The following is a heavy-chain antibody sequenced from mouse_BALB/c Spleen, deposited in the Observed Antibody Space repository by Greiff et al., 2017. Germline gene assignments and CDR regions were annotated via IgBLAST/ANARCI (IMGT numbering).Heavy chain of an antibody. Sequence: VQLQQSGAELVRPGVSVKISCKGSGYTFTDYAMHWVKQSHAKSLEWIGVISTYYGDASYNQKFKGKATMTVDKSSSTAYMELARLTSEDSAIYYCARSGSSYGNFDVWGAGTTVTVSS. V-gene: IGHV1S137*01. CDR1: GYTFTDYA. D-gene: IGHD1-1*01. CDR3: ARSGSSYGNFDV. CDR2: ISTYYGDA. J-gene: IGHJ1*01.